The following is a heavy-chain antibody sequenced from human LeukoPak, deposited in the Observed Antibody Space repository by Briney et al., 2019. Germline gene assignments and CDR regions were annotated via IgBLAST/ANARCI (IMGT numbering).Heavy chain of an antibody. Sequence: GGSLRLSFAASGFTFSSYAMHWVRQAPGKGLEWVAVISYDGSNKYYADSVKGRFTISRDNAKNSLYLQMNSLRAEDTAVYYCATLITMIVVVDYWGQGTLVTVSS. D-gene: IGHD3-22*01. CDR3: ATLITMIVVVDY. V-gene: IGHV3-30-3*01. CDR1: GFTFSSYA. J-gene: IGHJ4*02. CDR2: ISYDGSNK.